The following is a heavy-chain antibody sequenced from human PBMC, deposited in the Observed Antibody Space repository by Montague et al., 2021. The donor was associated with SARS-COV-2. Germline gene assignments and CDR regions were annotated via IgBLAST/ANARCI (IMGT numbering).Heavy chain of an antibody. V-gene: IGHV3-30-3*01. Sequence: SLRLSCAASGITFSSYAMHWVRQAPGKGLEWVVVISYDGSNKYYADPVKGRFTISRDNSKNTLYLQMNSLRAEDTVVYYCAREGLSGSYYGFLDYWGRGTLVTVSS. CDR2: ISYDGSNK. CDR1: GITFSSYA. D-gene: IGHD3-10*01. J-gene: IGHJ4*02. CDR3: AREGLSGSYYGFLDY.